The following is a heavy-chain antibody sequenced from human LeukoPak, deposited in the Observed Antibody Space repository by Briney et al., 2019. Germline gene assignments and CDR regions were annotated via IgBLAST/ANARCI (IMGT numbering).Heavy chain of an antibody. CDR3: ARMTTGHDF. J-gene: IGHJ4*02. V-gene: IGHV4-34*01. Sequence: PSETLSLTCAVSGTSISSDYWSCIRQPPGKGLEWIGEVNHSGYTNDNPSLKSRVTISVDTSKNQFSLRLRSVTAADTAVYFCARMTTGHDFWGQGSLVTVSS. CDR1: GTSISSDY. CDR2: VNHSGYT. D-gene: IGHD4-17*01.